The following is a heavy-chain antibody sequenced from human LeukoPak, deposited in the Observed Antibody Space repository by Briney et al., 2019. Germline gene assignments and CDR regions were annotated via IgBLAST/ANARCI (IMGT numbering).Heavy chain of an antibody. CDR1: GGSISSYY. CDR2: IYYSGST. D-gene: IGHD2-2*02. Sequence: SETLSLTCTVSGGSISSYYWSWIRQPPGKGLEWIGYIYYSGSTNYNPSLKSRVTISVDTSKNQFSLKLSSVTAADTAVYYCASREGSQGGYCSSTSCYTGYYWGQGTLVTVSS. J-gene: IGHJ4*02. CDR3: ASREGSQGGYCSSTSCYTGYY. V-gene: IGHV4-59*08.